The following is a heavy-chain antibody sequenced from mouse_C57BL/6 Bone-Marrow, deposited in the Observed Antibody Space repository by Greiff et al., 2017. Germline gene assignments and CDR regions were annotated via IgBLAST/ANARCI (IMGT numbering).Heavy chain of an antibody. CDR2: IDPSDSYT. J-gene: IGHJ4*01. V-gene: IGHV1-59*01. CDR1: GYTFTSYW. CDR3: ARSTPLYYEYDEDAMDY. Sequence: QVQLQQPGAELVRPGTSVKLSCKASGYTFTSYWMHWVKQRPGQGLEWIGVIDPSDSYTNYNQKFKGKATLTVDTSSSTAYMQLSSLTSEESAVYYCARSTPLYYEYDEDAMDYWGQGTSVTVTS. D-gene: IGHD2-4*01.